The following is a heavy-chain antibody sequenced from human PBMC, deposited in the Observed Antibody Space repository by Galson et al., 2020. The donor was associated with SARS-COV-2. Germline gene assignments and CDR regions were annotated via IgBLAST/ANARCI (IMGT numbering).Heavy chain of an antibody. CDR2: IKPKNAGGTT. J-gene: IGHJ4*02. Sequence: GGSLRLSCAASGFTVDNAWMSWVRQAPGKGLEWVGLIKPKNAGGTTGYAAPVKDRFTISRDDSKTTLFLQMDSLRTGDTAVYYCATFSRRNYWGRGTLVTVSS. CDR3: ATFSRRNY. V-gene: IGHV3-15*01. CDR1: GFTVDNAW.